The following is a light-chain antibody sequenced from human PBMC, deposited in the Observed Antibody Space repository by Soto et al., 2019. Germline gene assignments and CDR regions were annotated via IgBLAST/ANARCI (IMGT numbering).Light chain of an antibody. CDR1: QTISTL. CDR3: QQYSTYPWT. Sequence: DIQMTQSPSTLSASVGDRVTITCRASQTISTLLAWYQQRPGKAPNLLIYKASSLESGVPSRFSGSGSGTEFTLSISCLQPDDFATYFCQQYSTYPWTFGQGTKV. CDR2: KAS. V-gene: IGKV1-5*03. J-gene: IGKJ1*01.